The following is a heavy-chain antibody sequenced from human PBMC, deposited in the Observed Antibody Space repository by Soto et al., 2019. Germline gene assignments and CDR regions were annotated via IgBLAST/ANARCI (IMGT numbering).Heavy chain of an antibody. CDR1: VFTFSIYG. J-gene: IGHJ5*02. Sequence: GWSXRLSGSASVFTFSIYGMNGFGHAQGKGRGCVSSISRSSSYISYADSVKGRFTISRYNATNSLYLHMTSLRAEYTAVYYCATDPLMGMVTGVRNSLETWGQGTLVTVSS. V-gene: IGHV3-21*03. CDR3: ATDPLMGMVTGVRNSLET. CDR2: ISRSSSYI. D-gene: IGHD3-10*01.